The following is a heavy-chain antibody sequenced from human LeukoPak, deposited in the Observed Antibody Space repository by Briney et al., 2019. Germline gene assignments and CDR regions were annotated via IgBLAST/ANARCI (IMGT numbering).Heavy chain of an antibody. CDR3: AKVRFGVTARYYFDY. CDR1: GFTFDDYG. CDR2: ISGSGAST. Sequence: GGSLRLSCAASGFTFDDYGMSWVRQAPGKGLEWVSVISGSGASTYYADSVKGRFTISRDNSKNTLYLQMNSLRAEDTAVYYCAKVRFGVTARYYFDYWGQGTLVTVSS. V-gene: IGHV3-23*01. J-gene: IGHJ4*02. D-gene: IGHD3-10*01.